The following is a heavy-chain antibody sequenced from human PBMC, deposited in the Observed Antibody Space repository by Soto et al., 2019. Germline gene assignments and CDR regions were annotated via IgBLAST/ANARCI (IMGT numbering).Heavy chain of an antibody. CDR1: GFTFDDYT. CDR3: AKGGDYWYFDL. D-gene: IGHD3-16*01. Sequence: EMQLVESGGVVVQPGGSLRLSRAASGFTFDDYTMHWVRQVPGKGLDWVSTISWDGGTTYYADSVKGRFTISRDNSKNSLYLQMNGLRTEDSALYYCAKGGDYWYFDLWGRGTLATVSS. J-gene: IGHJ2*01. V-gene: IGHV3-43*01. CDR2: ISWDGGTT.